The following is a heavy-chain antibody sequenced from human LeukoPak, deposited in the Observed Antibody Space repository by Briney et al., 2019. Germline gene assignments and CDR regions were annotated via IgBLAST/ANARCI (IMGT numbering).Heavy chain of an antibody. CDR3: AKRDVTGYAKRASFDV. Sequence: PGGSLRLSCTASGFPFNAYALAWVRQAPGKGLEWVSAIRASGKDTYYADSVKGRFIISRDNSRDTLFLQMSSLTVEDTALYYWAKRDVTGYAKRASFDVWCRGTMVSVSS. J-gene: IGHJ3*01. CDR2: IRASGKDT. V-gene: IGHV3-23*01. D-gene: IGHD3-9*01. CDR1: GFPFNAYA.